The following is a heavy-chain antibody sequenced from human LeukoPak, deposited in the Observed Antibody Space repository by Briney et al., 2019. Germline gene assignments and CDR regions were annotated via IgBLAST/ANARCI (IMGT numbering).Heavy chain of an antibody. CDR1: GYTFTGYY. CDR2: INPNSGGT. D-gene: IGHD3-3*01. J-gene: IGHJ5*02. CDR3: ARDPHYDFWSGYYGGNWFDP. Sequence: ASVKVSCKASGYTFTGYYMHWVRQAPGQGLEWMGWINPNSGGTNYAQKFQGRVTMTTDTSTSTAYMELRSLRSDDTAVYYCARDPHYDFWSGYYGGNWFDPWGQGTLVTVSS. V-gene: IGHV1-2*02.